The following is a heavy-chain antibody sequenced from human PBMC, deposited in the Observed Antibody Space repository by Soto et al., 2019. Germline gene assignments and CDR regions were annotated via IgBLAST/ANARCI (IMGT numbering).Heavy chain of an antibody. D-gene: IGHD6-19*01. CDR2: TRNKANSYTT. Sequence: GGSLRLSCAASGFTFSDHYMDWVRQAPGKGLEWVGRTRNKANSYTTEYAASVKGRFTISRDDSKNSLYLQMNSLKTEDTAVYYCARWVGAGISRYYYGMDVWGQGTTVTVSS. V-gene: IGHV3-72*01. CDR1: GFTFSDHY. J-gene: IGHJ6*02. CDR3: ARWVGAGISRYYYGMDV.